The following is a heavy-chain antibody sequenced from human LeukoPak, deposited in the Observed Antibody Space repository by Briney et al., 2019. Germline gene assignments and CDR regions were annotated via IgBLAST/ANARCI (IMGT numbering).Heavy chain of an antibody. D-gene: IGHD3-22*01. V-gene: IGHV3-33*01. Sequence: PGGSLRLSCAASGFTFSSYGMHWVRQAPGKGLEWVAVIWYDGSNKYYADSVKGRFTISRDNSKNTLYLQMSSLRAEDTAVYYCARAGSSYDSSGYYYDYWGQGTLVTVSS. J-gene: IGHJ4*02. CDR3: ARAGSSYDSSGYYYDY. CDR2: IWYDGSNK. CDR1: GFTFSSYG.